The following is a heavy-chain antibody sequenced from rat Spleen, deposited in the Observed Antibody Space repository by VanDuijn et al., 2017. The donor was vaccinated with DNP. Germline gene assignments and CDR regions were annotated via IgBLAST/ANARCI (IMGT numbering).Heavy chain of an antibody. CDR2: ISYDGSHT. CDR1: GFTFSDYN. D-gene: IGHD1-11*01. CDR3: VTRGLYGGYDH. J-gene: IGHJ2*01. V-gene: IGHV5-7*01. Sequence: EVQLVESGGGLVQPGRSLKFSCAASGFTFSDYNMAWVRQAPKKGLEWVATISYDGSHTFYRDSVQGRFTISRDNPKTTLYLQMDSLRSDDTATYHCVTRGLYGGYDHWGQGVMVTVSS.